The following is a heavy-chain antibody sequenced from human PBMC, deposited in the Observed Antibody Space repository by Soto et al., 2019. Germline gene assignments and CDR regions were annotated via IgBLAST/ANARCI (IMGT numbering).Heavy chain of an antibody. Sequence: QVQLVQSGAEVKKPGSSVKVSCKASGGTFSSYTISWVRQAPGQGLEWMGRIIPILGIANYAQKFQGRVTITADKSTSTGYMELSSLRSEDTAVYYCARENSSSSWVSTWYMDVWGKGTTVTVSS. D-gene: IGHD6-6*01. J-gene: IGHJ6*03. V-gene: IGHV1-69*08. CDR1: GGTFSSYT. CDR2: IIPILGIA. CDR3: ARENSSSSWVSTWYMDV.